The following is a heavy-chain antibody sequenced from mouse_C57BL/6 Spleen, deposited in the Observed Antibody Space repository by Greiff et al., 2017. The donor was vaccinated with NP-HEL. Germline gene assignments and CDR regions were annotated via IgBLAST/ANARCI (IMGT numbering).Heavy chain of an antibody. CDR2: IYPGDGDT. CDR3: AREGLRRNYAMDY. Sequence: VQLQQSGPELVQPGASVKISCKASGYAFSSSWMNWVKQRPGKGLEWIGRIYPGDGDTNSNGKFKGKATLTADKSSSTAYMQLNSLTSEDSAVYFCAREGLRRNYAMDYWGQGTSVTVSS. CDR1: GYAFSSSW. D-gene: IGHD2-4*01. J-gene: IGHJ4*01. V-gene: IGHV1-82*01.